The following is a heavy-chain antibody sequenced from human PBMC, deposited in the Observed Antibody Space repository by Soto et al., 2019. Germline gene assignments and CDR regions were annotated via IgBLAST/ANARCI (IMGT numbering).Heavy chain of an antibody. V-gene: IGHV3-23*01. CDR3: AKGYDFWSGYYAPVFDY. D-gene: IGHD3-3*01. CDR2: ISGSGGST. J-gene: IGHJ4*02. CDR1: GFTFSSYA. Sequence: GGSLRLSCAASGFTFSSYAMSWVRQAPGKGLEWVSAISGSGGSTYYADSVKGRFTISRDNSKNTLYLQMNSLRAEDTAVYYCAKGYDFWSGYYAPVFDYWGQGTLVTVSS.